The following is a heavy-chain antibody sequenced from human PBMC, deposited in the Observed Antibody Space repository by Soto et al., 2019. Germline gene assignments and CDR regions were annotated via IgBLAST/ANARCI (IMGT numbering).Heavy chain of an antibody. D-gene: IGHD6-13*01. J-gene: IGHJ5*02. CDR3: ARVRIPAAGTNWFDP. CDR2: ISSSSSYI. V-gene: IGHV3-21*01. Sequence: PGGSLRLSCAASGFTFSSYSMNWVRQAPGKGLEWVSSISSSSSYIYYADSVKGRFTISRDNAKNSLYLQMNSLRAEDTAVYYCARVRIPAAGTNWFDPWGQGTLVTVSS. CDR1: GFTFSSYS.